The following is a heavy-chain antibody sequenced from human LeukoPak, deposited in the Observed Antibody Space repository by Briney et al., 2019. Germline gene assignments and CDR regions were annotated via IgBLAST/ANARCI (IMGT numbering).Heavy chain of an antibody. CDR1: GFTFDNYA. V-gene: IGHV3-30-3*01. J-gene: IGHJ4*02. D-gene: IGHD7-27*01. Sequence: GGSLRLSCVASGFTFDNYAMHWVRQAPGKGLEWVALVSHDGSNKYYADSVKGRFTISRDNSKNTLYLQMNSLRAEDTAVYYCAREANWGIWGQGALVTVSS. CDR2: VSHDGSNK. CDR3: AREANWGI.